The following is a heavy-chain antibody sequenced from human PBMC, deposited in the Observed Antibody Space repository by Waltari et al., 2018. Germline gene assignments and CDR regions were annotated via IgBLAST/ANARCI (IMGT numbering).Heavy chain of an antibody. V-gene: IGHV4-38-2*01. CDR3: ARTVHGDYFVDV. Sequence: QVQLQESGPGLVKPSETLSLTCAVSGYSISSGYYWCWIRQPPGKGLEWIGSIYHSGSTYYIPSLKSRVTISVDTSKNQFSRKLSSVTAADTAVYYCARTVHGDYFVDVWGQGTTVTVSS. CDR2: IYHSGST. D-gene: IGHD4-17*01. CDR1: GYSISSGYY. J-gene: IGHJ6*03.